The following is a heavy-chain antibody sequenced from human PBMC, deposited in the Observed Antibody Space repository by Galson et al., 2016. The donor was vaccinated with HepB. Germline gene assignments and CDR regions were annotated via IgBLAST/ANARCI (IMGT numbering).Heavy chain of an antibody. V-gene: IGHV3-7*01. CDR3: ARIGSSWNLDY. D-gene: IGHD6-13*01. J-gene: IGHJ4*02. CDR2: IKQDGSVK. Sequence: SLRLSCAASGFSFGSYWMQWVRQAPGKGLEWVANIKQDGSVKHYLDSVTGRFTISRDNARNSLYLQMNSLRAEDTAVFYCARIGSSWNLDYLGQGTLVTVSS. CDR1: GFSFGSYW.